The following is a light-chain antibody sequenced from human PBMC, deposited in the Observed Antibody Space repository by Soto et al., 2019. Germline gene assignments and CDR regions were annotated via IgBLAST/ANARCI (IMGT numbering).Light chain of an antibody. J-gene: IGKJ1*01. CDR3: MQGTLWPRT. CDR1: QTLVHSDGYIY. CDR2: KVS. Sequence: DVVLTQSPFSLPVTLGQPASIYCRSSQTLVHSDGYIYLNWFQQRPGQSPRRLIYKVSNRESGVPDRFSGSGSGTDFTLKISRVEAEDVGIYYCMQGTLWPRTFGQGTKVEIK. V-gene: IGKV2-30*02.